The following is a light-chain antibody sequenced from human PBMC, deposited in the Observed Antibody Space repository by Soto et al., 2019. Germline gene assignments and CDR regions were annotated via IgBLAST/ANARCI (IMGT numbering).Light chain of an antibody. CDR3: QQYNTYPRT. CDR2: TAS. CDR1: QSIGSW. J-gene: IGKJ1*01. V-gene: IGKV1-5*03. Sequence: DIQMTQSTSTLSGSVGDRVIITCRASQSIGSWLAWYQQQPGKVPKLLIYTASTLQSGVPSRFSGSGSGAEFTLTISSLQPEDFATYYCQQYNTYPRTFGQGTKVDIK.